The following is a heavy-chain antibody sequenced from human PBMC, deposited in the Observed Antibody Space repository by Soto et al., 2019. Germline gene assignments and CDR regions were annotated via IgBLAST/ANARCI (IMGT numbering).Heavy chain of an antibody. CDR2: VFYNGIT. V-gene: IGHV4-59*11. Sequence: SSETLSLPCTVSGGSINSHYWNWIRQAPGKGLEWIGFVFYNGITNYNPSLKSRVTISVETSKKQIYLRLTSVTAADTAVYLCARGEPKSSTTWGFDYWGQGTLVTVSS. J-gene: IGHJ4*02. CDR1: GGSINSHY. CDR3: ARGEPKSSTTWGFDY. D-gene: IGHD7-27*01.